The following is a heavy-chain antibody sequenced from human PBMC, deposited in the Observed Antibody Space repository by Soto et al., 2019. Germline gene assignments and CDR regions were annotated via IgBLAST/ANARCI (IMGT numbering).Heavy chain of an antibody. CDR2: VSIGGST. D-gene: IGHD2-15*01. CDR3: AKRRGAGGHFDY. CDR1: GFTFSSYA. J-gene: IGHJ4*02. Sequence: DVQLLESGGGLVQPEGSLRLSCAASGFTFSSYAMGWVRQGPGKGLELVAVVSIGGSTHYADSVRGRFTISRDNSKNTLSLHMNSLTAEDTAVYFCAKRRGAGGHFDYWGQGALVTVSS. V-gene: IGHV3-23*01.